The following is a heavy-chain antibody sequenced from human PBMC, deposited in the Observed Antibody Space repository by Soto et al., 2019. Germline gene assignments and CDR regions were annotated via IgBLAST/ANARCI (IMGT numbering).Heavy chain of an antibody. V-gene: IGHV4-39*02. CDR3: ATQEVGGTYVYTFDP. D-gene: IGHD1-26*01. Sequence: QLHLRESGPGLVKPSETLSLTCTVSGGSITSSSYYWGWIRQPPGKGLEWIGSIYYSVSTYYNPSLRGRVTISLDTSKNHFSLRLSSVTAADTAVYYCATQEVGGTYVYTFDPWGQGTLVTVSS. CDR2: IYYSVST. J-gene: IGHJ5*02. CDR1: GGSITSSSYY.